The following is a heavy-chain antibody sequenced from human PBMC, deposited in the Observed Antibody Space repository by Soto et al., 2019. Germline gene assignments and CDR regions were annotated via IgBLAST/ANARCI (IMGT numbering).Heavy chain of an antibody. V-gene: IGHV3-23*01. Sequence: GGSLRLSCAASGFNFSNYALSWVRQVPGKGLECVSTLSGSRRTTHYTDSVKGRFTISRGNSNNMLYLQMNSLRVEDTAVYYCANFLSDISSGWYLLDSWGQGTLVTVSS. D-gene: IGHD6-19*01. CDR1: GFNFSNYA. J-gene: IGHJ4*02. CDR2: LSGSRRTT. CDR3: ANFLSDISSGWYLLDS.